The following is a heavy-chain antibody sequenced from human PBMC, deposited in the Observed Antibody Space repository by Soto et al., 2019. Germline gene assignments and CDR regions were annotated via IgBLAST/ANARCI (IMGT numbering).Heavy chain of an antibody. D-gene: IGHD2-2*01. Sequence: ASVKVSCKVSGYTLTELSMHWVRQAPGKGLEWMGGFDPEDGETIYAQKFQGRVTMTEDTSTDTAYMELSSLRSEDTAVYYCATAFSPRYCSSTSCFSGFDPWGQGTLVTVSS. J-gene: IGHJ5*02. CDR3: ATAFSPRYCSSTSCFSGFDP. V-gene: IGHV1-24*01. CDR2: FDPEDGET. CDR1: GYTLTELS.